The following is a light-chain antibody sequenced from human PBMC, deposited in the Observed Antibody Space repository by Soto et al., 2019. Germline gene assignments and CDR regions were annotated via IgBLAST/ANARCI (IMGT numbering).Light chain of an antibody. CDR3: QQYGSSPFT. J-gene: IGKJ3*01. CDR2: GAS. V-gene: IGKV3-20*01. Sequence: EIVLTQSPGTLSLSPGERATLSCRASQSVSSSYLAWYQQKPGQTPRLLFYGASSMATGIPDRFSGSGSGTDFTLTLSRLEPEDCAVYYCQQYGSSPFTFGPGTKVDIK. CDR1: QSVSSSY.